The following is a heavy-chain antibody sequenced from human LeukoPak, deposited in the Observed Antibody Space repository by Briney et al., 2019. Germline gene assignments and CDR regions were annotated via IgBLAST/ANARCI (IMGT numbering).Heavy chain of an antibody. V-gene: IGHV1-8*01. CDR1: GYTFTSYD. CDR2: MNPNSGNT. J-gene: IGHJ4*02. Sequence: ASVKVSCKASGYTFTSYDINWVRQATGQGLEWMGWMNPNSGNTGYAQKFQGRVTMTRNTSISTAYMELSSLRSEDTAVYYSASLAGVTYGFDYWGQGTLVTVSS. D-gene: IGHD2-21*02. CDR3: ASLAGVTYGFDY.